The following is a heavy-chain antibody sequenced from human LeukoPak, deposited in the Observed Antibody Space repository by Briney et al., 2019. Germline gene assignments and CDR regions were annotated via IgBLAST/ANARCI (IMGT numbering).Heavy chain of an antibody. CDR2: IKQDGSEK. CDR3: ARRGNRQPFDY. V-gene: IGHV3-7*01. D-gene: IGHD3-16*01. Sequence: AGGSLRLSCAASGFTFNTYSMSWVRQAPGKGLEWVANIKQDGSEKYYVDSVKGRFTISRDNAKNSLYLQMNSLRAEDTAVYYCARRGNRQPFDYWGQGTLVTVSS. J-gene: IGHJ4*02. CDR1: GFTFNTYS.